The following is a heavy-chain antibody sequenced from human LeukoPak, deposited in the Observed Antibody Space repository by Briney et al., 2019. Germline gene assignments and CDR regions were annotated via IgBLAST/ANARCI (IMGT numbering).Heavy chain of an antibody. Sequence: GSLRLSCSASGFTFSSFGWHWVRQAPGKGLEYVSAISSNGGSTYYADSVKGRFTISRDNSKNTLYLQMSSLRAEDTAVYYCVKDRVHDSSSYYGYGYWDQGTLVTVSS. D-gene: IGHD3-22*01. CDR1: GFTFSSFG. CDR2: ISSNGGST. CDR3: VKDRVHDSSSYYGYGY. V-gene: IGHV3-64D*09. J-gene: IGHJ4*02.